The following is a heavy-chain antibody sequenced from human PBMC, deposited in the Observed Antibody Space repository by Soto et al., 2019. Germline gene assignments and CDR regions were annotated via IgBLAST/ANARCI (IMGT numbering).Heavy chain of an antibody. CDR1: GHTISSYY. V-gene: IGHV4-59*01. Sequence: PSETLSLTCTVSGHTISSYYWSWIRPPPGKGLEWIGHIYYSGSTNYNPPLKSRVTISVDTSKNQFSLKLSSVTAADTAVYYCARDGPDDFWSGDEDYYYYYMDVSGKGTTVTVSS. CDR2: IYYSGST. CDR3: ARDGPDDFWSGDEDYYYYYMDV. J-gene: IGHJ6*03. D-gene: IGHD3-3*01.